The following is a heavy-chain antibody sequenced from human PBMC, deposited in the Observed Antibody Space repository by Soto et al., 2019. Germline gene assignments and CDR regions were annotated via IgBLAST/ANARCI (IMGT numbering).Heavy chain of an antibody. CDR1: GGSISSYY. CDR3: ARDGVTMVWGVKNWFDH. V-gene: IGHV4-4*07. J-gene: IGHJ5*02. Sequence: PSETLSLTCTVSGGSISSYYWSWIRQPAGKGLEWIGRIYTSGSTNYNPSLKSRVTMSVDTSKNQFSPKLSSVTAADTAVYYCARDGVTMVWGVKNWFDHWGQGTLVTVSS. D-gene: IGHD3-10*01. CDR2: IYTSGST.